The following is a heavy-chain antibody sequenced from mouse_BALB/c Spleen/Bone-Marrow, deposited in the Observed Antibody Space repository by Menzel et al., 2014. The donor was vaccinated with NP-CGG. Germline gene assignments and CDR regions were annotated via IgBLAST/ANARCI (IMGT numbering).Heavy chain of an antibody. J-gene: IGHJ2*01. V-gene: IGHV1-69*02. CDR1: GYTFTSYW. D-gene: IGHD1-1*01. CDR2: IYPSDSYT. CDR3: TRSYGSSYEYYFDY. Sequence: QVHVKQYGAELVRPGASVKLSCKASGYTFTSYWINWVKQRPGQGLEWIGNIYPSDSYTNYNQKFKDKATLTVDKSPSTAYMQLSSPTSEDSAVYYCTRSYGSSYEYYFDYWGQGTTLTVSS.